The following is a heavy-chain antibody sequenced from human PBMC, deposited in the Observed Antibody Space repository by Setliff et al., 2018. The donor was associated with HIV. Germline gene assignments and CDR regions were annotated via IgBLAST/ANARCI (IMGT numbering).Heavy chain of an antibody. D-gene: IGHD2-2*01. V-gene: IGHV3-21*06. CDR1: GFTFSSYN. Sequence: PGGSLRLSCAASGFTFSSYNMNWVRQAPGKGLEWVSSISSTSTYTYYADSLKGRFTTSRDNAKNSLYLQMNSLRAEDTAIYYCATDFSISAWGQGTLVTVSS. J-gene: IGHJ1*01. CDR3: ATDFSISA. CDR2: ISSTSTYT.